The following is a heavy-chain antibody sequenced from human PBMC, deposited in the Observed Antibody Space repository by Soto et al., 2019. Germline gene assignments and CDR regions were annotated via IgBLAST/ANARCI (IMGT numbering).Heavy chain of an antibody. V-gene: IGHV1-8*01. CDR1: GYTFTSYD. CDR2: MNPNNGNT. D-gene: IGHD3-3*01. J-gene: IGHJ6*02. Sequence: QVHLVQSGAEVKKPGASVKVSCKASGYTFTSYDINWVRQATGQGLEWMGWMNPNNGNTGYAQKFQGRVTMTRNTSISPAYMELSSLRSEDTAVYYCARQYYDFWSGYNYGLDVWGQGTTVTVSS. CDR3: ARQYYDFWSGYNYGLDV.